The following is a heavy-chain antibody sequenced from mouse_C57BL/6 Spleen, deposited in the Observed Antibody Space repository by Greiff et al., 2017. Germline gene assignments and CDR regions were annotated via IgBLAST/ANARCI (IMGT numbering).Heavy chain of an antibody. CDR3: ARGGSSPIYAMDY. V-gene: IGHV1-64*01. D-gene: IGHD1-1*01. J-gene: IGHJ4*01. Sequence: QVQLQQPGAELVKPGASVKLSCKASGYTFTSYWMHWVKQRPGQGLEWIVMIHPNSGSTNYNEKFKSKATLTVDKSSSTAYMQLSSLTSADSAVYYCARGGSSPIYAMDYWGQGTSVTVSS. CDR1: GYTFTSYW. CDR2: IHPNSGST.